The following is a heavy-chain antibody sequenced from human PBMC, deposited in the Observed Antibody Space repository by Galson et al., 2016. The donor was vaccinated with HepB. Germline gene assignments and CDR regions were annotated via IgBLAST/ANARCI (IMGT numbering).Heavy chain of an antibody. CDR3: TRGGRVVVSTIESYYHVMDV. D-gene: IGHD2-21*01. CDR2: LIPKLGTT. V-gene: IGHV1-69*13. CDR1: GGTFSNDI. Sequence: SVKVSCKASGGTFSNDIFSWVRQAPGQGPEWMGGLIPKLGTTEYAQKFRGRVTFTADESTTTTYMELSSLKSEDTAVYYCTRGGRVVVSTIESYYHVMDVWGQGTTVTVSS. J-gene: IGHJ6*02.